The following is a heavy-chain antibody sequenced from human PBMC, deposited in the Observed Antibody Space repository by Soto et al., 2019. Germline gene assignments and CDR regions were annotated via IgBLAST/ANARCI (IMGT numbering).Heavy chain of an antibody. CDR3: ARGCSSTSCPPGYDY. Sequence: SETLSLTCTVSGGSISSGGYYWSWIRQHPGKGLEWIGYIYYSGSTYYNPSLKSRVTISVDTSKNQFSLKLSSVTAADTAVYYCARGCSSTSCPPGYDYWGQGTLVTVSS. CDR1: GGSISSGGYY. J-gene: IGHJ4*02. V-gene: IGHV4-31*03. CDR2: IYYSGST. D-gene: IGHD2-2*01.